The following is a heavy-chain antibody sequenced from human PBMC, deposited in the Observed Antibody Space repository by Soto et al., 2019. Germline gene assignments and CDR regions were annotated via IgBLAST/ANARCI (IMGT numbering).Heavy chain of an antibody. D-gene: IGHD1-26*01. V-gene: IGHV4-39*01. CDR2: IYYSGST. CDR3: ARPKRELAFDY. J-gene: IGHJ4*02. Sequence: QLQLQESGPGLVKPSETLSLTCTVSGGSISSSSYYWGWIRQPPGKGLEWIGSIYYSGSTYYNPSLKSRVTLSVDTSKNQFSLKLSSVTAADTAVYYCARPKRELAFDYWGQGTLVTVSS. CDR1: GGSISSSSYY.